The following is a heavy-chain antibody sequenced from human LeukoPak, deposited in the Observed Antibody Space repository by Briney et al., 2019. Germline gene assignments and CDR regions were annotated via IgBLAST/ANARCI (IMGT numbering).Heavy chain of an antibody. CDR2: INHSGST. V-gene: IGHV4-34*01. D-gene: IGHD6-13*01. CDR3: ASFPNPTIAAAGTWFDP. J-gene: IGHJ5*02. CDR1: GGSFSDYY. Sequence: SETLSLTCAVYGGSFSDYYWSWIRQPPGKGLEWIGEINHSGSTNYNPSLKSRVTISVDTSKNQFSLKLSPVTAADTAVYYCASFPNPTIAAAGTWFDPWGQGTLVTVSS.